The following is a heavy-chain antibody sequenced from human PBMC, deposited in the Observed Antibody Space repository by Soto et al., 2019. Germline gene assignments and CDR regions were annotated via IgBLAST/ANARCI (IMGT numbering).Heavy chain of an antibody. CDR3: ARDRARFFDY. V-gene: IGHV3-23*01. Sequence: PGGSLRLSCAASGFTFSSYAINWVRQAPGKGLEWVSAVSGSGSSTYYADSVKGRFTISRDNSKNTLYLQLDSLRADDTAVYYCARDRARFFDYWGQGTVVTVS. CDR2: VSGSGSST. CDR1: GFTFSSYA. J-gene: IGHJ4*02.